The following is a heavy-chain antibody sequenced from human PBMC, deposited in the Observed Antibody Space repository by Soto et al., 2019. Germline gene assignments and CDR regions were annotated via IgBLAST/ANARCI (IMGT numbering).Heavy chain of an antibody. Sequence: GGSLRLSCAASGFTFSSYSMNWVRQAPGKGLEWVSSISSSSSYIYYADSVKGRFTISRDNAKNSLYLQRNSLRAEDAAVYYCARGVYYDSSGYYFDYWGQGTLVTVSS. CDR2: ISSSSSYI. D-gene: IGHD3-22*01. CDR3: ARGVYYDSSGYYFDY. J-gene: IGHJ4*02. V-gene: IGHV3-21*01. CDR1: GFTFSSYS.